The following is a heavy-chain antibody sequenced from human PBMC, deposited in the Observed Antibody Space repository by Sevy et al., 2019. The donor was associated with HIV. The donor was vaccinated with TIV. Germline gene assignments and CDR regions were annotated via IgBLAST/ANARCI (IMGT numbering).Heavy chain of an antibody. D-gene: IGHD6-6*01. CDR1: GFTFSSYA. V-gene: IGHV3-30-3*01. CDR3: ARDGVRENSSPRLDY. CDR2: ISYDGSNK. J-gene: IGHJ4*02. Sequence: GGSLRLSCAASGFTFSSYAMHWVRQAPGKGLEWVAVISYDGSNKYYADSVKGRFTISRDNSQNTLYLQMNSLRAEDTAVYYCARDGVRENSSPRLDYWGQGTLVTVSS.